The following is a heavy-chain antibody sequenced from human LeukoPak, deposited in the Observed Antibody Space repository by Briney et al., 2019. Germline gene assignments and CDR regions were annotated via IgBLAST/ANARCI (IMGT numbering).Heavy chain of an antibody. V-gene: IGHV5-51*01. D-gene: IGHD5-18*01. CDR1: GYSFTTYW. CDR3: ARSWGGIQRNWFDP. Sequence: GESLKISCKGSGYSFTTYWVGRVRQMPGKGLEWMGIIYPGDPDTRYSPSFQGQVTISADKSISTAYLQWSGLKASDTAMYYCARSWGGIQRNWFDPWGQGTLVTVSS. CDR2: IYPGDPDT. J-gene: IGHJ5*02.